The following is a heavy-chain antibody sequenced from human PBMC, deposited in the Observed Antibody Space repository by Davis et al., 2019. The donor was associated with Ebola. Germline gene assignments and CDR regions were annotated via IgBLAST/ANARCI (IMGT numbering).Heavy chain of an antibody. J-gene: IGHJ6*02. D-gene: IGHD3-9*01. Sequence: AASVKVSCKASGYTFTNYAISWVRQAPGQGLEWMGWISAYNGDTNYAQKFQGRVTMTTDTSTSTAYMELRSLRSDDTAVYYCARTDKRSYYYYGMDVWGQGTTVTVSS. V-gene: IGHV1-18*04. CDR1: GYTFTNYA. CDR2: ISAYNGDT. CDR3: ARTDKRSYYYYGMDV.